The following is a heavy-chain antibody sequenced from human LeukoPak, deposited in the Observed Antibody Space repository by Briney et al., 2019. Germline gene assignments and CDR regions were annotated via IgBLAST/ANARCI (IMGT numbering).Heavy chain of an antibody. D-gene: IGHD3-3*01. J-gene: IGHJ5*02. CDR3: ARRLGDWFDA. CDR1: GYSFTKYW. V-gene: IGHV5-51*01. Sequence: GASLQISCNAFGYSFTKYWIAWVRPMPGKGLEFMGIIYPGDSDIRYSPSFEGQVTISADKSSDTAYLQWSSLRASDTAIYYCARRLGDWFDAWGQGTLVTVSS. CDR2: IYPGDSDI.